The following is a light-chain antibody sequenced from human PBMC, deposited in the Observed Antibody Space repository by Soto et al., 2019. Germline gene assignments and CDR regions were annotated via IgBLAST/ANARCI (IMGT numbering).Light chain of an antibody. J-gene: IGKJ5*01. Sequence: DVVMTQSPDSLAVSLGERATINCKSSQSVLHSSNNENSVAWYQQKAGQRPKLLIYRASIRESGVPDGFSGSGSGTEFTLTISSLQAEDVAVYYCQQYYTGIAFGQGTRLEIK. CDR2: RAS. CDR3: QQYYTGIA. CDR1: QSVLHSSNNENS. V-gene: IGKV4-1*01.